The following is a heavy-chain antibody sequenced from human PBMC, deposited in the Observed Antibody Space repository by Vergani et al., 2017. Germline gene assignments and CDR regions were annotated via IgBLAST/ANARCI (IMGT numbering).Heavy chain of an antibody. CDR1: GGSISSNTYY. J-gene: IGHJ4*02. V-gene: IGHV4-39*01. D-gene: IGHD3-22*01. CDR3: ARAGYSSGYYYYFDY. Sequence: QLQLQESGPGLVKPSETLSLTCTVSGGSISSNTYYWGWIRQPPGKGLEWIGSIYYSGSTYYNPSLKSRVTISVDTSKNQFSLKLSSVTAADTAVYYCARAGYSSGYYYYFDYWGQGTLVTVSS. CDR2: IYYSGST.